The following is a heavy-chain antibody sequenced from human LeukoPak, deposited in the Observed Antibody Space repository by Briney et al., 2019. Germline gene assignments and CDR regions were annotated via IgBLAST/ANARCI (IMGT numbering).Heavy chain of an antibody. CDR2: ISYDGSNK. Sequence: GGSLRLSCAASGFTFSSYGMHWVRQAPGKGLEWVAVISYDGSNKYYADSVKGRFTISRDNSKNTLYLQMNSLRAEDTAVYYCARGSLAQQLDEFDYWGQGTLVTVSS. D-gene: IGHD6-13*01. CDR3: ARGSLAQQLDEFDY. J-gene: IGHJ4*02. V-gene: IGHV3-30*03. CDR1: GFTFSSYG.